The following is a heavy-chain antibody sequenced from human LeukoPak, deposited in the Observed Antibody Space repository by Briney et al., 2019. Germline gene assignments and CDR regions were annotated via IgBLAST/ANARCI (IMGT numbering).Heavy chain of an antibody. CDR3: ARDESGPGH. CDR1: GFTFSNYW. CDR2: INQNQSEK. Sequence: GGSLRLSCAASGFTFSNYWMSWVRQAPGRGLEWVANINQNQSEKFYVDSVKGRFTISRDNAKNSLYLQMNSLRGEDTAVYYCARDESGPGHGGQGTLVTVSS. D-gene: IGHD1-26*01. V-gene: IGHV3-7*01. J-gene: IGHJ4*02.